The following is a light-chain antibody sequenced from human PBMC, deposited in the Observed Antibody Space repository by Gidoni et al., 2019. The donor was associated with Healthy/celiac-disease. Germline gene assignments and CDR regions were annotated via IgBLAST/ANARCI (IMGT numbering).Light chain of an antibody. Sequence: SYELTQQPSVAESPGQTASITCSGDQLGDKYACWYQQKPGRSPVLVIYQDSKRPSGIPERFSGSNSGNTATLTISGTQAMDEADYYCPAWDSSTAAFGTGTKVTGL. J-gene: IGLJ1*01. CDR1: QLGDKY. CDR3: PAWDSSTAA. CDR2: QDS. V-gene: IGLV3-1*01.